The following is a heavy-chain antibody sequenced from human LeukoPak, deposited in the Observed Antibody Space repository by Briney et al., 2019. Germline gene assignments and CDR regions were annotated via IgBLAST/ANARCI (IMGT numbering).Heavy chain of an antibody. CDR3: ARQRQSGYDYSFDY. CDR1: GGSISSGDYY. D-gene: IGHD5-12*01. V-gene: IGHV4-30-4*01. Sequence: SQTLSLTCTVSGGSISSGDYYWSWIRQPPGKGLEWIGYIYYSGSTYYNPSLMSRVTISVDTSKNQFSLKLNSVTAADTAVYYCARQRQSGYDYSFDYWGQGTLVTVSS. J-gene: IGHJ4*02. CDR2: IYYSGST.